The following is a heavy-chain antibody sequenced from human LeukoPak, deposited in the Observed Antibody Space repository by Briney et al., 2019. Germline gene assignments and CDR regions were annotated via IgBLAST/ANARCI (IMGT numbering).Heavy chain of an antibody. D-gene: IGHD3-16*01. CDR2: ISWNSGSI. V-gene: IGHV3-9*01. J-gene: IGHJ6*02. Sequence: GGSLRLSCAASGFTFDDYAMHWVRQAPGKGLEWVSGISWNSGSIGYADSVKGRFTIPRDNAKNSLYLQMNSLRAEDTALYYCAKGQLGRYYYYGMDVWGQGTTVTVSS. CDR3: AKGQLGRYYYYGMDV. CDR1: GFTFDDYA.